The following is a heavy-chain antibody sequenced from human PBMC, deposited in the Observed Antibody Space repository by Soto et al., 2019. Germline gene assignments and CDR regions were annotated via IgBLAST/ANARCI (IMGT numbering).Heavy chain of an antibody. J-gene: IGHJ6*02. CDR3: ALGVRHGYSRYVIDF. CDR2: IIPIFGTA. V-gene: IGHV1-69*13. D-gene: IGHD6-13*01. CDR1: GGTFSSYA. Sequence: SVKVSCKASGGTFSSYAISWVRQAPGQGLEWMGGIIPIFGTANYAQKFQGRVTITADESTSTAYMELSSLRSEDTAVYYCALGVRHGYSRYVIDFWGQGSSDTGSS.